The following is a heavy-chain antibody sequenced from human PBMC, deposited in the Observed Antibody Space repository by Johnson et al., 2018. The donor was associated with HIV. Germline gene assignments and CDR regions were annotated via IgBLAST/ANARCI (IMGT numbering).Heavy chain of an antibody. V-gene: IGHV3-30*02. J-gene: IGHJ3*02. CDR2: IRYDGSNK. CDR3: ARDQNIVLMVYAAPGAFDI. CDR1: GFTVSSNY. Sequence: QVQLVESGGGLVQPGGSLRLSCAASGFTVSSNYMSWVRQAPDKGLEWVAFIRYDGSNKYYADSVKGRFTISRDNSKNTLYLQMNSLRAEDTAVYYCARDQNIVLMVYAAPGAFDIWGQGTMVTVSS. D-gene: IGHD2-8*01.